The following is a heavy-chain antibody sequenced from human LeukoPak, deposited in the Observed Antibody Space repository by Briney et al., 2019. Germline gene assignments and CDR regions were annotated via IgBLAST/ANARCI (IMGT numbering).Heavy chain of an antibody. CDR1: GFTFSSYA. D-gene: IGHD2-8*01. CDR3: AKDQGESIDANFDY. J-gene: IGHJ4*02. CDR2: ISGSGGST. V-gene: IGHV3-23*01. Sequence: PGGSLRLSCAASGFTFSSYAMSWVRQAPGKGLEWVSAISGSGGSTYYADSVKGRFTISRNNSKNTLYLQMNSLRAEDTAVYYCAKDQGESIDANFDYWGQGTLVTVSS.